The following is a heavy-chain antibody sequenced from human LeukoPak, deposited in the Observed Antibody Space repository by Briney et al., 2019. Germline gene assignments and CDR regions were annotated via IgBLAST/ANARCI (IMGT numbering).Heavy chain of an antibody. Sequence: ASVKVSCKASGYTFTNYGINWVRQAPGQGLEWMGWISAYNGNTNYAQKLQGRVTMTTDTSTSTAYMELRSLRSDDTAVYYCARGSSGPYYDSSGYYVYFDYWGQGTLVTVSS. V-gene: IGHV1-18*01. CDR1: GYTFTNYG. J-gene: IGHJ4*02. CDR2: ISAYNGNT. CDR3: ARGSSGPYYDSSGYYVYFDY. D-gene: IGHD3-22*01.